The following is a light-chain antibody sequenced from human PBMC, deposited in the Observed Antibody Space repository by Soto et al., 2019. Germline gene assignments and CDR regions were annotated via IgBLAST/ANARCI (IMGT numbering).Light chain of an antibody. J-gene: IGKJ3*01. CDR2: TAS. CDR3: QHLKTYPPT. V-gene: IGKV1-9*01. Sequence: IQLTQSPSSLSASVGDRVTITCQASQDVSSFLAWYQQKPGKSPKLLNYTASTLHSGVPSRFSGSGSGTEFTLTISSLQPEDFATYYCQHLKTYPPTFGPGTKVDVK. CDR1: QDVSSF.